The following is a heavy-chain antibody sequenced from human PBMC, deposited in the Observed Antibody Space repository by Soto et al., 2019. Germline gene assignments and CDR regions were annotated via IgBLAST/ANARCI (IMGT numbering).Heavy chain of an antibody. CDR2: ISPFNGKT. J-gene: IGHJ3*01. V-gene: IGHV1-18*01. D-gene: IGHD2-21*01. CDR1: GYTFTAYN. CDR3: GMRLRIASSAEAAVDV. Sequence: QVQLMQSGDELRQPGASVKVSCKTSGYTFTAYNINWVRQAPGQGPEWMGRISPFNGKTEHAQMLQGRVTMTTDTSTTTVDLGLVTLRPWDTPVSWWGMRLRIASSAEAAVDVWGSGKIVSVSS.